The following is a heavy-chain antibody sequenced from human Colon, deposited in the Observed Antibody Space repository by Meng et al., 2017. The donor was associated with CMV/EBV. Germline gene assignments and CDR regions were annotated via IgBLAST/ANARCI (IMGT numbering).Heavy chain of an antibody. CDR1: GYSFISHW. Sequence: CQASGYSFISHWIAWVRQMHGKGLECLGIIYPRDSDTRYNPSFQGQVTISVDKSLNTAYLQWNTLKASDTAMYHCARSGEGDNWFDPWGQGTLVTVSS. V-gene: IGHV5-51*01. CDR2: IYPRDSDT. D-gene: IGHD3-10*01. J-gene: IGHJ5*02. CDR3: ARSGEGDNWFDP.